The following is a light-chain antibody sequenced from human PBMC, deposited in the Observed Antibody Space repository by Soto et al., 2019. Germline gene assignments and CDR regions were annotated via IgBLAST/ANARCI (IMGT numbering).Light chain of an antibody. CDR3: QHYNNWPAWT. CDR2: GAS. V-gene: IGKV3D-15*01. CDR1: QSVSTN. J-gene: IGKJ1*01. Sequence: QSPGTLSVSPGETATLSCRASQSVSTNQLAWYQHKRGQAPRLLIYGASTRATGIPARFSGSGSETEFTLTITSLQSEDFAVYYCQHYNNWPAWTFGQGNKGDIK.